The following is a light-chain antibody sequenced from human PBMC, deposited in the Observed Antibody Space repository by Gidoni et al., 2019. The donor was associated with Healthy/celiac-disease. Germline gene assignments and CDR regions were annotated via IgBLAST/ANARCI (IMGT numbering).Light chain of an antibody. Sequence: QSALTQPASVSGSPGQSITIPCTGTSSAVGCYNYVSWYQQHPGKAPKLMIYDVSNRPSGVSNRFSGSKSGNTASLTISGLQAEDEADYYCSSYTSSSVVFGGGTKLTVL. V-gene: IGLV2-14*01. CDR2: DVS. CDR1: SSAVGCYNY. CDR3: SSYTSSSVV. J-gene: IGLJ2*01.